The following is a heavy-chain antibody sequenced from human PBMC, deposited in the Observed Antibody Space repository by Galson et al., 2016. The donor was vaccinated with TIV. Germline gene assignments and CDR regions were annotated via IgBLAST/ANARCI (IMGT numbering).Heavy chain of an antibody. CDR3: ARGASFALSPDAVDV. V-gene: IGHV1-18*01. CDR1: GDTFSNYA. Sequence: SVKVSCKASGDTFSNYAISWVRQAPGQGLEWMGGISVYKGDTNSIQKVQGRVTMTIDTSTSTAYMELRSLRSDDTAVYYCARGASFALSPDAVDVWGQGTMVTGSS. J-gene: IGHJ3*01. CDR2: ISVYKGDT. D-gene: IGHD2-21*01.